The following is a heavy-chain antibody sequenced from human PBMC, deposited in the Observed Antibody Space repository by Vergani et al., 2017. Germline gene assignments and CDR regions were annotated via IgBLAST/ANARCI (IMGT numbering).Heavy chain of an antibody. Sequence: QVQLVQSGAEVKKPGASVKVSCKASGYTFTGYYMHWVRQAPGQGLEWMGWINPNSGGTNYAQKFQGRVTMTRDTSISTAYLELSRLRSDDTAVYYCASESGTYGSGSYYNSPLDYWGQGTLVTVSS. D-gene: IGHD3-10*01. CDR3: ASESGTYGSGSYYNSPLDY. CDR2: INPNSGGT. CDR1: GYTFTGYY. V-gene: IGHV1-2*02. J-gene: IGHJ4*02.